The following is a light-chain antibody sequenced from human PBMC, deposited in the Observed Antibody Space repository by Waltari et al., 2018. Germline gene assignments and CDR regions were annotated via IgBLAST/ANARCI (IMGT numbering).Light chain of an antibody. CDR3: CSFVGTYTWV. Sequence: SALTQPRSVSGSPGQSVTISCTGTTSDVGGYNYVSWYQHHPGKAPKLMIFDVTQRPSGVPDRFSGSKSANTASLTISGLQAEDEADYYCCSFVGTYTWVFGGGTKVTVL. CDR1: TSDVGGYNY. V-gene: IGLV2-11*01. CDR2: DVT. J-gene: IGLJ3*02.